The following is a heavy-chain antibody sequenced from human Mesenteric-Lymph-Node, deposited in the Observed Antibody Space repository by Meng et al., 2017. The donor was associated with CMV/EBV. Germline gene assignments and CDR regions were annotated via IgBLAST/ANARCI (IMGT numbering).Heavy chain of an antibody. V-gene: IGHV4-34*01. J-gene: IGHJ3*02. CDR3: ARDRGADAFDI. D-gene: IGHD1-26*01. CDR1: GGSFSGYY. CDR2: INHSGST. Sequence: SETLSLTCAVYGGSFSGYYWSWIRQPPGKGLEWIGEINHSGSTNYNPSLKSRVTISLDTSKNQFSLKLSSVTAADTAVYYCARDRGADAFDIWGQGTMVTVSS.